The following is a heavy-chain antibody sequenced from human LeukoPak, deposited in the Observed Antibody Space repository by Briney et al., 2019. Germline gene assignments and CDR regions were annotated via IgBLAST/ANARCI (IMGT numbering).Heavy chain of an antibody. CDR1: GYTFTGYY. CDR2: INPNSGGT. CDR3: ARGSIAVAGDYFDY. J-gene: IGHJ4*02. Sequence: ASVKVSCKASGYTFTGYYMHWVRQAPGQGLEWMGWINPNSGGTNNAQKFQGRVTMTRDTSISTAYMELSRLRSDDTAVYYCARGSIAVAGDYFDYWGQGTLVTVSS. D-gene: IGHD6-19*01. V-gene: IGHV1-2*02.